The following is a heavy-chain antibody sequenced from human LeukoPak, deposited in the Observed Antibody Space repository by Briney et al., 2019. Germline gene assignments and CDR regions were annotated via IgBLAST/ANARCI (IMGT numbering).Heavy chain of an antibody. J-gene: IGHJ6*03. CDR3: AKNGGHPTENYYMDV. V-gene: IGHV4-59*08. CDR1: GGSISSYY. CDR2: IYYRGST. D-gene: IGHD4-17*01. Sequence: SETLSLTCTVSGGSISSYYWSWIRQPPGKGLEWIAYIYYRGSTNYNPSLKSRVTISVDTSKNQFSLKLSSVTAADTAVYYCAKNGGHPTENYYMDVWGKGTTVTVSS.